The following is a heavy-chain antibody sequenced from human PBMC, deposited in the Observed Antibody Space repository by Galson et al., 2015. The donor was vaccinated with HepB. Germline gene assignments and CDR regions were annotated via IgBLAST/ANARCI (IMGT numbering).Heavy chain of an antibody. CDR1: SYA. V-gene: IGHV3-30-3*01. D-gene: IGHD3-22*01. Sequence: SYAMHWVRQAPGKGLEWVALISYDGNNKYYADSVMGRFTISRDNSKNTLYVQMNRLRAEDTAVFYCARGYSFGYYNGVDVWGQGTTVTVSS. CDR2: ISYDGNNK. CDR3: ARGYSFGYYNGVDV. J-gene: IGHJ6*02.